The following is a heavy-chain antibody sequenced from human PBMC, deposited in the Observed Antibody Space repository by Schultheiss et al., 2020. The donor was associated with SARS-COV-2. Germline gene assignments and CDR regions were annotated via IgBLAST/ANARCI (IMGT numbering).Heavy chain of an antibody. CDR2: INHSGST. CDR3: ARQGDYGGAFDI. Sequence: LRLSCAASGFTFSDYYMSWIRQAPGKGLEWIGEINHSGSTNYNASLNSRVTISRDTSRNQVSLRMTSVTAADTAVYYCARQGDYGGAFDIWGQGTMVTVSS. D-gene: IGHD4-17*01. CDR1: GFTFSDYY. J-gene: IGHJ3*02. V-gene: IGHV4-34*09.